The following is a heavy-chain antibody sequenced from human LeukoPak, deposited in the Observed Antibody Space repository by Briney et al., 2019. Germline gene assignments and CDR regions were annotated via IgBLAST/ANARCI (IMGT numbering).Heavy chain of an antibody. J-gene: IGHJ4*02. D-gene: IGHD3-16*01. CDR2: ISYDGSNK. CDR3: AKVQLLFYDWGSSIDY. CDR1: GFTFSSYG. V-gene: IGHV3-30*18. Sequence: GGSLRLSCAASGFTFSSYGMQWVRQAPGKGLEWVAVISYDGSNKYYADSVKGRFTISRDNSKNTLYLQMNSLRAEDTAVYYCAKVQLLFYDWGSSIDYWGQGTLVTVSS.